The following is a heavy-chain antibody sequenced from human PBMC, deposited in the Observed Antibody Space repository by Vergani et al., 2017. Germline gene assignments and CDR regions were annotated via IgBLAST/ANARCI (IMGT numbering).Heavy chain of an antibody. CDR3: ARGIAAAGTFDY. J-gene: IGHJ4*02. V-gene: IGHV4-39*07. CDR1: GGSISSSSYY. CDR2: IYYSGST. D-gene: IGHD6-13*01. Sequence: QLQLPESGPGLVKPSETLSLTCTVSGGSISSSSYYWGWIRQPPGKGLEWIGSIYYSGSTYYNPSLKSRVTISVDTSKNQFSLKLSYVTAADTAVYYCARGIAAAGTFDYWGQGTLVTVSS.